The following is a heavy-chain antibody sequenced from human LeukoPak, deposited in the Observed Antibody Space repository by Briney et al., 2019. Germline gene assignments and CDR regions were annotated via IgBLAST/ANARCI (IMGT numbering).Heavy chain of an antibody. J-gene: IGHJ3*02. D-gene: IGHD6-13*01. Sequence: GGSLRLSCAASGFTFRSHWMSWVRQAPGKGLEWVANINQDGSEKHYVDYMKGRFTISRDNAKNSLYLQMNSLRAEDTAMYYCARDSEHSSSFAFDIWGQGTMVTVSS. CDR1: GFTFRSHW. V-gene: IGHV3-7*01. CDR2: INQDGSEK. CDR3: ARDSEHSSSFAFDI.